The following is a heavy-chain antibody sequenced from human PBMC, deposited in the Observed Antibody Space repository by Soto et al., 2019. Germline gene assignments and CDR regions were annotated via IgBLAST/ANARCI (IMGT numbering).Heavy chain of an antibody. J-gene: IGHJ4*02. CDR2: ISSDGSNP. CDR1: GFTFSSYG. V-gene: IGHV3-30*18. Sequence: QVQLVESGGGVVQPGRSLRLSCVASGFTFSSYGMHWVRQAPGKGLEWVAIISSDGSNPYYADSVKGRFTISRDNSKNTLYMQMNSLRAEDTSVYYCAKEGGLSGSYYISSSYYFDYWGQGTLVTVSS. D-gene: IGHD1-26*01. CDR3: AKEGGLSGSYYISSSYYFDY.